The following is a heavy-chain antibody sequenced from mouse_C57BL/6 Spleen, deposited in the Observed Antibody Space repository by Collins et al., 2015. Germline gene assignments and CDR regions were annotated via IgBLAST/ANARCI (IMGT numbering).Heavy chain of an antibody. CDR1: GYTFTTYG. J-gene: IGHJ2*01. CDR2: INTYSGVP. D-gene: IGHD1-1*01. Sequence: QIQLVQSGPELKKPGETVKISCKASGYTFTTYGMSWVKQAPGKGLKWMGWINTYSGVPTYADDFKGRFAFSLETSASTAYLQINNLKNEDTATYFCARKDYGSSYDFDYWGQGTTLTVSS. V-gene: IGHV9-3*01. CDR3: ARKDYGSSYDFDY.